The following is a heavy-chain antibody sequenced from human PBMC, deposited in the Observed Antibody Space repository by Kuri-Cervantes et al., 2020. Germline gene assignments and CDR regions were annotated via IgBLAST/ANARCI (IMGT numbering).Heavy chain of an antibody. V-gene: IGHV1-8*02. CDR2: MNPNSGNT. J-gene: IGHJ5*02. CDR1: GYTFTSYA. D-gene: IGHD6-6*01. Sequence: ASVKVSCKASGYTFTSYAMNWVRQATGQGFEWMGWMNPNSGNTGYAQKFQGGVTMTRNTSISTAYMELSSLRSEDTAIYFCARGPFGYSSSSIWFDPWGQGTLVTVSS. CDR3: ARGPFGYSSSSIWFDP.